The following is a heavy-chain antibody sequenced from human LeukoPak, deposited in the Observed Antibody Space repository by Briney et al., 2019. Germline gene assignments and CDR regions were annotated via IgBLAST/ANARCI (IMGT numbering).Heavy chain of an antibody. Sequence: GGSLRLSCAASGFTFSNAWMSWVRQAPGKGLEWVGRIKSKTDGGTTDYAAPVKGRFTISRDDSKNTLYLQMNSLRAEDTAVYYCATTTGQWLTFDYWGQGTLVTVSS. J-gene: IGHJ4*02. D-gene: IGHD6-19*01. V-gene: IGHV3-15*01. CDR1: GFTFSNAW. CDR2: IKSKTDGGTT. CDR3: ATTTGQWLTFDY.